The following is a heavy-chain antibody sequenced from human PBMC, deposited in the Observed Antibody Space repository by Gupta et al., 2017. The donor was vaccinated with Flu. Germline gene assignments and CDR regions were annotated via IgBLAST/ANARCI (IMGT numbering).Heavy chain of an antibody. J-gene: IGHJ5*02. CDR3: TRRGGYTVGDNWFDP. V-gene: IGHV4-34*01. CDR2: VEHSGGT. D-gene: IGHD3-10*01. Sequence: RERPGKGPELIGKVEHSGGTNDKPSLKSRVTMSVDTSKKQFSLNLCSVTAADTAIYYCTRRGGYTVGDNWFDPWGQGTLVTVSS.